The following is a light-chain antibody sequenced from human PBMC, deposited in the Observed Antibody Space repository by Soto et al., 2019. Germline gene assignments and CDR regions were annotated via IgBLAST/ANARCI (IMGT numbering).Light chain of an antibody. CDR1: QSVSSSY. Sequence: ELVLTQSPGTLSLSPGERATLSCRASQSVSSSYLAWYQQKPGQAPRLLIYGASSRATGIPDRFSGSGSATDFTLTISRLEPEDLAVYYCQQYGSSHGTFRKGTKADIX. CDR3: QQYGSSHGT. J-gene: IGKJ1*01. CDR2: GAS. V-gene: IGKV3-20*01.